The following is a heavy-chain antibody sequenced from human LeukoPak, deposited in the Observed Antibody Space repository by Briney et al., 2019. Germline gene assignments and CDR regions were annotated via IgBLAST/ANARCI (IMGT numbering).Heavy chain of an antibody. J-gene: IGHJ3*02. CDR1: GFIFSSYW. Sequence: GGSLRLSCVASGFIFSSYWMIWVRQAPGKGLEWVANIKEDGNEKYFVDSVKGRFTISRDNAKNSLYLQMNSLGAEDTAMYFCARIHSGYIWGDSFDIWGQGTLVTVSS. CDR3: ARIHSGYIWGDSFDI. CDR2: IKEDGNEK. D-gene: IGHD5-12*01. V-gene: IGHV3-7*01.